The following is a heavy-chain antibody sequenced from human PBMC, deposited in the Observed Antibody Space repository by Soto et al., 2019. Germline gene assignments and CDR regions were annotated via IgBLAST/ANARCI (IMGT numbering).Heavy chain of an antibody. CDR3: AASWLQLNGVDY. CDR2: IIPIFGTA. Sequence: SVKVSCKASGVTFSSYAISWVRQAPGQGLEWMGGIIPIFGTANYAQKFQGRVTITADESTSTAYMELSSLRSEDTAVYYCAASWLQLNGVDYWGQGTLVTVSS. V-gene: IGHV1-69*13. CDR1: GVTFSSYA. D-gene: IGHD1-1*01. J-gene: IGHJ4*02.